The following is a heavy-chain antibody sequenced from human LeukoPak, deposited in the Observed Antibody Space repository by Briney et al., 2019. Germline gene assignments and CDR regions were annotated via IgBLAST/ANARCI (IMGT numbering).Heavy chain of an antibody. CDR2: IWYDGSIK. Sequence: GRSLRLSCAPSGFTFSGFGMHWVRQAPGKGLEWVAVIWYDGSIKYYADSVEGRFTISRDNSKNTLYLQMNSLRAEDTAVYYCARARDPEDYYFEYWGQGTLVTVSS. CDR3: ARARDPEDYYFEY. V-gene: IGHV3-33*01. D-gene: IGHD2-21*02. J-gene: IGHJ4*02. CDR1: GFTFSGFG.